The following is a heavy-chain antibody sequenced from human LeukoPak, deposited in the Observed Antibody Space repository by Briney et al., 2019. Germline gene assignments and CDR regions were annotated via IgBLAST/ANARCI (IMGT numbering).Heavy chain of an antibody. CDR3: ARDGDCSSTSCYDYYYYGMDV. V-gene: IGHV3-7*01. J-gene: IGHJ6*02. Sequence: GGSLRLSCAASGFTFSSYWMRWVRQAPGKGLEWVANIKQDGSEKNYVDSVKGRFTISRDNAKNSLYLQMNSLRAEDTAVYYCARDGDCSSTSCYDYYYYGMDVWGQGTTVTVSS. CDR2: IKQDGSEK. D-gene: IGHD2-2*01. CDR1: GFTFSSYW.